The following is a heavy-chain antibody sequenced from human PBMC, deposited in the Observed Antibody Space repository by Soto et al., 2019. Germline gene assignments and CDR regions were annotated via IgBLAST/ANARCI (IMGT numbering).Heavy chain of an antibody. D-gene: IGHD1-26*01. V-gene: IGHV1-69*08. Sequence: QVQLVQSGAEVKKPGSSVKVSCKASGGTFSSYTISWVRQAPGQGLEWMGRIIPILGIANYAQKFQGRVTITADKSTSTAYMELSSLRSEDTAVYYCARDHEVGAIWSDPWGQGTLVTVSS. J-gene: IGHJ5*02. CDR3: ARDHEVGAIWSDP. CDR2: IIPILGIA. CDR1: GGTFSSYT.